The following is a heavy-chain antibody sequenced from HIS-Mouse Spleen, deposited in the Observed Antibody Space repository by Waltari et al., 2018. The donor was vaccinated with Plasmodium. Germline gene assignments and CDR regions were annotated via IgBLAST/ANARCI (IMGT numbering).Heavy chain of an antibody. V-gene: IGHV3-33*06. D-gene: IGHD2-8*01. CDR3: AKVAQGTRDAFDI. Sequence: QVQLVESGGGVVQPGRSLRLSCQGSGFTFSTYGMPWVRQAPGKGLEWVAVIWYDGSNKYYADSVKGRFTISRDNSKNTLYLQMNSLRAEDTAVYYCAKVAQGTRDAFDIWGQGTMVTVSS. CDR1: GFTFSTYG. CDR2: IWYDGSNK. J-gene: IGHJ3*02.